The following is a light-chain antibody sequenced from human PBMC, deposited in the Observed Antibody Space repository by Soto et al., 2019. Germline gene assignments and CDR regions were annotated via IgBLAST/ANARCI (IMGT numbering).Light chain of an antibody. J-gene: IGKJ1*01. CDR1: QGISSY. V-gene: IGKV1-8*01. CDR3: QQRSNWWT. Sequence: AIRMTQSPSSLSASTGDRVTITCRASQGISSYLAWYQQKPGKAPKLLIYAASTLQSGVPSRFSGSGSGTDFTLTISSLQSEDFAVYYCQQRSNWWTFGQGTKV. CDR2: AAS.